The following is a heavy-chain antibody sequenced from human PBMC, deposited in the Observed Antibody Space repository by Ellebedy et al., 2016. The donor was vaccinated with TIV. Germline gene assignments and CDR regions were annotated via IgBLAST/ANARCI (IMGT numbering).Heavy chain of an antibody. J-gene: IGHJ6*03. CDR3: ARDQDLYAPYMDV. V-gene: IGHV4-4*07. CDR2: TSDSGNT. Sequence: GSLRLSXTVSGVSISSYYWSWIRQPAGKGLEWIGRTSDSGNTNYNPSLKSRVTMSVDTSKSQFSVKLSSVTAADTAVYYCARDQDLYAPYMDVWGKGTTVTVSS. CDR1: GVSISSYY. D-gene: IGHD2-8*01.